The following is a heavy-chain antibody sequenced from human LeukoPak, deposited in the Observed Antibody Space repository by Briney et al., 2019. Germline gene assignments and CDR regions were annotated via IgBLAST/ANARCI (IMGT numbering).Heavy chain of an antibody. CDR2: ISSSSSTI. CDR3: AREDPITTGAFDI. CDR1: GFTFSSYS. D-gene: IGHD3-22*01. Sequence: GGSLRLSCAASGFTFSSYSMNWVRQAPGKGLEWVSYISSSSSTIYYADSVKGRFTISRDNAKNSLYLQMNSLRAEDTAVYYCAREDPITTGAFDIWGQGTMVTVSS. V-gene: IGHV3-48*04. J-gene: IGHJ3*02.